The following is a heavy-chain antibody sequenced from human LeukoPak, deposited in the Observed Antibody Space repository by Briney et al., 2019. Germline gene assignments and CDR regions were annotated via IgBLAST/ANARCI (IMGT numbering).Heavy chain of an antibody. V-gene: IGHV1-46*01. CDR1: GYTFTSYY. Sequence: ASVKVSCKASGYTFTSYYMHWVRRAPGQGLEWMGLINPTGGSTGYAQKFQGRVTMTRDMSTSTDYMELSSLRSEDTAIYYCARDNSVGDNAWWFDPWGQGTLVTVSS. CDR3: ARDNSVGDNAWWFDP. J-gene: IGHJ5*02. CDR2: INPTGGST. D-gene: IGHD1-26*01.